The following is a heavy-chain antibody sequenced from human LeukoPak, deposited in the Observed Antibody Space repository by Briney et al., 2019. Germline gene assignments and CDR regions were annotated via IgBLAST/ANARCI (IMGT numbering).Heavy chain of an antibody. Sequence: SETLSLTCTVSGGSISSSSYYWGWIRQPPGKGLEWIGSIYYSGSTNYNPSLRSRVTISVDTSKNQFSLKLSSVTAADTAVYYCARITFGGVIVPNYAFDIWGQGTMVTVSS. J-gene: IGHJ3*02. V-gene: IGHV4-39*07. CDR1: GGSISSSSYY. CDR3: ARITFGGVIVPNYAFDI. CDR2: IYYSGST. D-gene: IGHD3-16*02.